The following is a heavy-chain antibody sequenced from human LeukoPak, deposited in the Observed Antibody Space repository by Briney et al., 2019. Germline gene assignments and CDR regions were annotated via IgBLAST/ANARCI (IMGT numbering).Heavy chain of an antibody. D-gene: IGHD6-13*01. Sequence: LSGGSLRLSCAASGFTVSSNYMSWVRQAPGKGLEWVSVTYSGGSTYYADSVKGRFTISRDNSKNTLYLQMNSLRAEDTAVYYCARDGEHYSSSWYYYYGMDVWGQGTTVTVSS. V-gene: IGHV3-66*01. CDR2: TYSGGST. CDR3: ARDGEHYSSSWYYYYGMDV. J-gene: IGHJ6*02. CDR1: GFTVSSNY.